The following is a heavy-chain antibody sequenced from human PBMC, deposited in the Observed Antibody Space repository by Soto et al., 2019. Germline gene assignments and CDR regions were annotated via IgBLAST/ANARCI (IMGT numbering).Heavy chain of an antibody. Sequence: GGSLRLSCASSGFTFSSYAMSWVRQAPGKGLEWVSAISGSGGSTYYADSVKGRFTISRDNSKNTLYLQMNSLRAEDTAVYYCAKDLTGWQQLVPWDYWGQGTLVTVSS. D-gene: IGHD6-13*01. CDR3: AKDLTGWQQLVPWDY. CDR2: ISGSGGST. J-gene: IGHJ4*02. CDR1: GFTFSSYA. V-gene: IGHV3-23*01.